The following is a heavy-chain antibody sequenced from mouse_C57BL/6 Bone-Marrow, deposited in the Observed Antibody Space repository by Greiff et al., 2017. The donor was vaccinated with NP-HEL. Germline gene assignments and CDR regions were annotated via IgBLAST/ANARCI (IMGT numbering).Heavy chain of an antibody. Sequence: EVKLVESGGGLVQPGGSLKLSCAASGFTFSDYGMAWVRQAPRKGPEWVAFISNLAYSIYYADTVTGRFTISRENAKNTLYLEMSSLRSEDTAMYYCARQDYAMDYWGQGTSVTVSS. CDR1: GFTFSDYG. CDR3: ARQDYAMDY. J-gene: IGHJ4*01. V-gene: IGHV5-15*01. CDR2: ISNLAYSI.